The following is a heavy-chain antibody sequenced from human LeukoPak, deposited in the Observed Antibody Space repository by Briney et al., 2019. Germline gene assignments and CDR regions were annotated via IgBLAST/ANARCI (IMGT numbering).Heavy chain of an antibody. J-gene: IGHJ4*02. CDR2: IRYDGSNK. Sequence: GGSLRLSCAASGFTFSSYGMHWVRQAPGKGLEWVAFIRYDGSNKYYADSVKGRFTISRDNSKNTLYLQMNSLRAEDTAVYYCAKDSDLGGTTVEKNAQDYWGQGTLVTVSS. V-gene: IGHV3-30*02. CDR1: GFTFSSYG. CDR3: AKDSDLGGTTVEKNAQDY. D-gene: IGHD1-26*01.